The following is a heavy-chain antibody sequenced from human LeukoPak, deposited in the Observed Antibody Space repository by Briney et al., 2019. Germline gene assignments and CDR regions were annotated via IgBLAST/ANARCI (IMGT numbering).Heavy chain of an antibody. Sequence: GESLTLSCTGSGYSFTSYWIGWVRQMPGKGLEWVGIFYPGDSDTIYSPSFQGQFTISADKSISTAYLQWSSLKASDTAMYYCARRVAAIGGYFDYWGQGTLVTVSS. J-gene: IGHJ4*02. CDR3: ARRVAAIGGYFDY. CDR2: FYPGDSDT. CDR1: GYSFTSYW. V-gene: IGHV5-51*03. D-gene: IGHD2-21*02.